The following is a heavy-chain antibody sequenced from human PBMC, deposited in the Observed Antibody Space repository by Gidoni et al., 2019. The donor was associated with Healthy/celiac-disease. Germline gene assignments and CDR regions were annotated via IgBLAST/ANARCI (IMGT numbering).Heavy chain of an antibody. D-gene: IGHD3-22*01. CDR3: AKARVGLLLGY. Sequence: EVQLLESGGGLVQPGGSLRLSCAASGFTFSSYAMSWVRQAPGKGVEWVSAISGSGGSTYDSDSVKGRFTISRDNSKNTLYLQMNSLRAEDTAVYYCAKARVGLLLGYWGQGTLVTVSS. CDR2: ISGSGGST. J-gene: IGHJ4*02. CDR1: GFTFSSYA. V-gene: IGHV3-23*01.